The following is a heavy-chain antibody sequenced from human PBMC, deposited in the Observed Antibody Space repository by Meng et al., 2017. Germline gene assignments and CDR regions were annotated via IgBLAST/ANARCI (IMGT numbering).Heavy chain of an antibody. CDR1: GFTFSGSA. V-gene: IGHV3-73*01. CDR2: IRSKANNYAT. CDR3: SRLETTAFDY. J-gene: IGHJ4*02. D-gene: IGHD4-17*01. Sequence: EGQMVEAGGALVPPGGSLKLSCAASGFTFSGSAMHWVRQSSGKGLEWVGRIRSKANNYATAYAASVIGRFTISRDDSKNTAYLQMNSLKTEDTAVYYCSRLETTAFDYWGQGILVTASS.